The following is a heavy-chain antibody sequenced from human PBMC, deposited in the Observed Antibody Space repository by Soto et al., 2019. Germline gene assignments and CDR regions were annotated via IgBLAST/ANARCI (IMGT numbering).Heavy chain of an antibody. CDR1: GGSISGSYYY. CDR3: ARIDCTGGNCNPYYHYGMDV. Sequence: SSETLSLTCAVSGGSISGSYYYWAWLRQSPGKGPEWIGSVFYTGFTSYNPSLESRVSVSVDTSKSQFSLKLSAVTAADTAVYYCARIDCTGGNCNPYYHYGMDVWGQGTTVTVSS. CDR2: VFYTGFT. D-gene: IGHD2-15*01. J-gene: IGHJ6*02. V-gene: IGHV4-39*01.